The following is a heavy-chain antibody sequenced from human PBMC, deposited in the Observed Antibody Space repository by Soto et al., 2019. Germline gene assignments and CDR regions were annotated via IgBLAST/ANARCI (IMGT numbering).Heavy chain of an antibody. Sequence: ASVKVSCKASGYTFTSYYMHWVRQAPGQGLEWMGRISAYNGNTNYAQKLQGRVTMTTDTSTSTAYMELRSLRSDDTAVYYCAIGLGGAVAGRQGGAFDIRGQGTMVTVS. J-gene: IGHJ3*02. CDR2: ISAYNGNT. CDR3: AIGLGGAVAGRQGGAFDI. CDR1: GYTFTSYY. D-gene: IGHD6-19*01. V-gene: IGHV1-18*04.